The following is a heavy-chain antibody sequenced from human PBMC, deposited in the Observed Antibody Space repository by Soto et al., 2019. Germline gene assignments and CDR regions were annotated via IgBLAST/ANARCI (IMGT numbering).Heavy chain of an antibody. CDR3: AMLGGWSGGSSGMDV. Sequence: EVQLVESGGGLVQPGGSLRLSCAASGLIFSDYHMDWVRQAPGKGLEWVGRIRRKANSYTTEYAGSVKGRFTISRDDSKNSLYLQMNSLKSEDTAVYYCAMLGGWSGGSSGMDVWGQGTRVTVSS. CDR2: IRRKANSYTT. CDR1: GLIFSDYH. J-gene: IGHJ6*02. D-gene: IGHD6-19*01. V-gene: IGHV3-72*01.